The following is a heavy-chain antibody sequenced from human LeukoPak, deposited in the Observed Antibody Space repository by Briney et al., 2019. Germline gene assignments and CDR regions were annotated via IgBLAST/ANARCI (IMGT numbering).Heavy chain of an antibody. D-gene: IGHD6-19*01. CDR1: GFAFSSYA. CDR2: ISGSGGST. V-gene: IGHV3-23*01. J-gene: IGHJ4*02. CDR3: AKARQQWLVLPFDY. Sequence: PGESLRLSCAASGFAFSSYAMNWVRQAPGKGLEWVSAISGSGGSTYYADSVKGRFTISRDNSKNTLYLQMNSLRAEDTAVYYCAKARQQWLVLPFDYWGQGTLVTVSS.